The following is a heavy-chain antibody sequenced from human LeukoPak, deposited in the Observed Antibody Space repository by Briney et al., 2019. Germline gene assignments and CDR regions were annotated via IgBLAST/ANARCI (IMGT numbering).Heavy chain of an antibody. CDR1: GYTFTNNG. V-gene: IGHV1-18*01. CDR2: ISVYNGNT. J-gene: IGHJ4*02. CDR3: ARVSSGFVDY. Sequence: ALVKVSCTAPGYTFTNNGIIWGRQAPGQGLEWMGWISVYNGNTNYAQKFRDRLTMTTDTHTSTAYMHLRSLTSDDTAVYFCARVSSGFVDYWGQGTLVTVSS. D-gene: IGHD3-22*01.